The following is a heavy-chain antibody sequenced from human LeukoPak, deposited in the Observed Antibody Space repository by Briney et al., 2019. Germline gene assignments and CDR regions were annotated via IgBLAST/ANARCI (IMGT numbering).Heavy chain of an antibody. V-gene: IGHV4-34*01. CDR3: ARHPDIVVVPAAIMPWFDP. D-gene: IGHD2-2*02. CDR2: INHSGST. Sequence: SETLSLTCAVYGGSFSGYYWSWIRQPPGKGLEWIGEINHSGSTNYNPSLKSRVTISVDTSKNQFSLKLSSVTAADTAVYYCARHPDIVVVPAAIMPWFDPWGQGTLVTVSS. CDR1: GGSFSGYY. J-gene: IGHJ5*02.